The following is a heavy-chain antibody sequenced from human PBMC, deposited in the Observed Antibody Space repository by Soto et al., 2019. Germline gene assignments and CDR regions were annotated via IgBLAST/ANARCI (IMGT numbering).Heavy chain of an antibody. CDR2: IYYSGST. Sequence: QVQLQESGPGLVKPSETLSLTCTVSGGSISSYYWSWIRQPPGKGLEWIGYIYYSGSTNYNPSLKSRVTISVDTSKHQFSLKLSSVTSADTAVYYCARGKYGDYYYYYDMDVWGKGTTVTVSS. J-gene: IGHJ6*03. CDR3: ARGKYGDYYYYYDMDV. CDR1: GGSISSYY. V-gene: IGHV4-59*01. D-gene: IGHD4-17*01.